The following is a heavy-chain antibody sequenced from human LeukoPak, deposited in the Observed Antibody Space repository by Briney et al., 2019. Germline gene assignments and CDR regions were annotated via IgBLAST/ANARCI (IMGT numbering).Heavy chain of an antibody. D-gene: IGHD3-22*01. J-gene: IGHJ3*02. CDR2: ISGSGGST. CDR3: AKFHHYYDSSGYDAFDI. Sequence: GGSLRLSCAASGFTFSSYGMSWVRQAPGKGLEWVSAISGSGGSTYYADSVKGRFTISRDNSKNTLYLQMNSLRAEDTAVYYCAKFHHYYDSSGYDAFDIWGQGTMVTVSS. V-gene: IGHV3-23*01. CDR1: GFTFSSYG.